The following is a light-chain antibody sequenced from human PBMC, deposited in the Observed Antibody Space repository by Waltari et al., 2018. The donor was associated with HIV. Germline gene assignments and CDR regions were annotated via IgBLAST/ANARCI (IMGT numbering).Light chain of an antibody. CDR3: CSYAGDGILYV. CDR2: EIK. Sequence: QSALSQPASVSGSPGQSVTVSCSGTSLDVGLSPLTSWYQHHPGKGPKLLVHEIKKRPSGVSDRFSGSRSGNTAFLTISGLQPDDEASYFCCSYAGDGILYVCGSGTTVTVL. CDR1: SLDVGLSPL. J-gene: IGLJ6*01. V-gene: IGLV2-23*02.